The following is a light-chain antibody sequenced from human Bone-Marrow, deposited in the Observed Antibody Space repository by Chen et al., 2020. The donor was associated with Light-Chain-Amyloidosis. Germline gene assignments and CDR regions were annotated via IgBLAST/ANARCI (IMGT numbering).Light chain of an antibody. CDR1: KIGSTR. CDR3: QVWDRSSDRPV. CDR2: ADS. V-gene: IGLV3-21*02. J-gene: IGLJ3*02. Sequence: SYVLTQPSSVSVALGQTAPTACGGNKIGSTRVHWYQQTPGQAHLLVVYADSDRPSVIPDRLSGSNSANTATLTISRVQAGDEADYYCQVWDRSSDRPVFGGGTKLTVL.